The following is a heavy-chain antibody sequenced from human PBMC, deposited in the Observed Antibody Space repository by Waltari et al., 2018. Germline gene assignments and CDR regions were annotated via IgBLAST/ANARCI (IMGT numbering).Heavy chain of an antibody. Sequence: QVQLQQWGAGLLKPSETLSLPCAAYGGSFSGYSWRWIRQPPGKGLAWIGEIHQSGRTNYNPYRKSRVTISVDTSKKQFSLKLSAVTAADTAVYYCARAAPPGTHPPLRWRQGGVYYFDYWGQGTLVTVSS. V-gene: IGHV4-34*01. J-gene: IGHJ4*02. CDR3: ARAAPPGTHPPLRWRQGGVYYFDY. CDR2: IHQSGRT. CDR1: GGSFSGYS. D-gene: IGHD2-8*01.